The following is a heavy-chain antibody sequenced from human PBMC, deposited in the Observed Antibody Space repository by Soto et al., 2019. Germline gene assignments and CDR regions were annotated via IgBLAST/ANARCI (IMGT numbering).Heavy chain of an antibody. CDR3: ARSETAGHRGFDI. Sequence: QVQLVQSGAEMREPGSSVKVSCKASGGTFSSSAINWLRQAPGQGPEWMGGIIPTFGTANYIEKFRGRVTMTADTSTCTAYMEVSSLTSEDRAMYFCARSETAGHRGFDIWGQGTMVTVSS. CDR1: GGTFSSSA. J-gene: IGHJ3*02. CDR2: IIPTFGTA. V-gene: IGHV1-69*06. D-gene: IGHD6-19*01.